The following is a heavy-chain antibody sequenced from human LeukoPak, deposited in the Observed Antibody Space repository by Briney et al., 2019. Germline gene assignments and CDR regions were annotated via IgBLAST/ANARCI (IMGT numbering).Heavy chain of an antibody. CDR3: ARGEDGYNSLDH. V-gene: IGHV4-31*03. Sequence: PSETLSLTCTVSGGSISSGGYYWSWIRQHPGKGLEWIGYIYYSGSTYYNPSLKSRVTISVDTSKNQFSLKLSSVTAADTAVYYCARGEDGYNSLDHWGQGTLVTVSS. CDR2: IYYSGST. CDR1: GGSISSGGYY. J-gene: IGHJ4*02. D-gene: IGHD5-24*01.